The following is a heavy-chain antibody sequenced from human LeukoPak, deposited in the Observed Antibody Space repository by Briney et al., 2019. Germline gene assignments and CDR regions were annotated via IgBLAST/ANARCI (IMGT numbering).Heavy chain of an antibody. V-gene: IGHV1-2*02. J-gene: IGHJ4*02. CDR2: INPNSGGT. D-gene: IGHD3-22*01. CDR1: GYTFTVYY. CDR3: ARDFSDYYNSSGYYLYPY. Sequence: ASVKVSCTASGYTFTVYYMHWMRQAPGQGLEWMGWINPNSGGTNYAQKFQGRVTMTRDTSISTAYMELSRLRSDDTAVYYCARDFSDYYNSSGYYLYPYWGQGTLVTVSS.